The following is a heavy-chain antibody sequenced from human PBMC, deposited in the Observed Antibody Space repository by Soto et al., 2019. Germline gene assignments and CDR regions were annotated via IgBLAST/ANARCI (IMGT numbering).Heavy chain of an antibody. V-gene: IGHV4-39*01. D-gene: IGHD3-22*01. J-gene: IGHJ4*02. Sequence: PSETLSLTCTVSGGSISSSSYYWGWILHPPGKGLEWIGSIYYSGSTYYNPSLKSRVTISVDTSKNQFSLKLSSVTAADTAVYYCARLVYDSSGYRPCWGQGTLVTVSS. CDR2: IYYSGST. CDR1: GGSISSSSYY. CDR3: ARLVYDSSGYRPC.